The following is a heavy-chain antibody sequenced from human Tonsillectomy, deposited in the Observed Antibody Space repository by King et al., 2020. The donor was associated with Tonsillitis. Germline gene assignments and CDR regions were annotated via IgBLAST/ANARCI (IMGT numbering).Heavy chain of an antibody. CDR1: GFTFSIYG. CDR2: ISGSGDTT. CDR3: AIEKVGARYAFDI. Sequence: DVQLVESGGGLVQPGGSLRLSCAASGFTFSIYGMTWVRRAPGKGLDWVSLISGSGDTTLYADSVRGRFTISRDNTQNTLYLQMNSLRAEDTAIYYCAIEKVGARYAFDIWGLGTMVTVSS. J-gene: IGHJ3*02. V-gene: IGHV3-23*04. D-gene: IGHD1-26*01.